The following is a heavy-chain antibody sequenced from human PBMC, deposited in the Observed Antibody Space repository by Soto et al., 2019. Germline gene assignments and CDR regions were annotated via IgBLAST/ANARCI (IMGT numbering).Heavy chain of an antibody. Sequence: QVQLQESGPGLVKPSQTLSLTCTVSGGSISSGDYYWSWIRQPPGKGLEWIGYIYYSGSTYYNPYLKSRVTISVDTSKNQFSLKLSSVTAADTAVYYCARELPGYCSGGSCSYFDYWGQGTLVTVSS. CDR2: IYYSGST. CDR1: GGSISSGDYY. V-gene: IGHV4-30-4*01. D-gene: IGHD2-15*01. CDR3: ARELPGYCSGGSCSYFDY. J-gene: IGHJ4*02.